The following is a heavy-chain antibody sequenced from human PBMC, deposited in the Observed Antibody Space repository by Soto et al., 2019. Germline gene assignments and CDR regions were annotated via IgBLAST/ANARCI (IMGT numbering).Heavy chain of an antibody. J-gene: IGHJ3*02. Sequence: GGSLRLSCAASGFTFSSYEMNWVRQAPGKGLEWVSYISSSGSTIYYAYSVKGRFTISRDNAKNSLYLQMNSLRGEDTAVYYCAWSRYIGYEGGVEAFDIWGQGTMVTVSS. V-gene: IGHV3-48*03. CDR3: AWSRYIGYEGGVEAFDI. CDR1: GFTFSSYE. D-gene: IGHD5-12*01. CDR2: ISSSGSTI.